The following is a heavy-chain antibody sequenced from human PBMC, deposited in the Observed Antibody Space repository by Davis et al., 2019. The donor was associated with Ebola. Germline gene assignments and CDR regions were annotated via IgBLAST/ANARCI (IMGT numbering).Heavy chain of an antibody. CDR1: GFTFSSYG. CDR2: IRYDGSNK. Sequence: GESLKISCAASGFTFSSYGMHWVRQAPGKGLEWVAFIRYDGSNKYYADSVKGRFTISRDNSKNTLYLQMNSLRAEDTAVYYCAKEDQGYDFWSGYYAEGVDYWGQGTLVTVSS. J-gene: IGHJ4*02. D-gene: IGHD3-3*01. V-gene: IGHV3-30*02. CDR3: AKEDQGYDFWSGYYAEGVDY.